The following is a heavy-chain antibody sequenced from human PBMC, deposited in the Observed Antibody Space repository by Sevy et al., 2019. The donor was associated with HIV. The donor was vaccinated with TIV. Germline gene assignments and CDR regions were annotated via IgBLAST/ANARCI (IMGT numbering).Heavy chain of an antibody. Sequence: ASVKVSCKASGFTFTSSAVQWVRQARGQRLVWIGWIVVGSGNTNYAQKFQERVTITRDMSTSTAYMELSSLRSEDTAVYYCAAAMYYYYYYGMDVWGQGTTVTVSS. CDR1: GFTFTSSA. J-gene: IGHJ6*02. V-gene: IGHV1-58*01. CDR3: AAAMYYYYYYGMDV. CDR2: IVVGSGNT. D-gene: IGHD3-10*02.